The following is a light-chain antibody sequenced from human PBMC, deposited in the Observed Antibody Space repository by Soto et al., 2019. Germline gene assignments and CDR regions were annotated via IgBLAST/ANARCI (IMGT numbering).Light chain of an antibody. V-gene: IGKV1-5*03. CDR1: QSISSW. Sequence: DIQMTQSPSTLSASVGDRVTITCRASQSISSWLAWYQQKPGKAHKLLIYKASTLESGVPSRFSGSGSGTEFTLTISSLQPDDLATYYCQQSFTFGPGTKVDIK. CDR3: QQSFT. CDR2: KAS. J-gene: IGKJ3*01.